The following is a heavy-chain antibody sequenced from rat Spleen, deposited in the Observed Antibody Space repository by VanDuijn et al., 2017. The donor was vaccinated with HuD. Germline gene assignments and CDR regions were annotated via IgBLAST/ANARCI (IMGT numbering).Heavy chain of an antibody. CDR1: GYSITSAYR. Sequence: EVQLQESGPGLVKPSQSLSLTCSVTGYSITSAYRWNWIRKFPGNKLEWMGYINSAGNANYNPSLKSRISISRDTSKNQFFLQVNSLSTEDTATYYCARSEGTHYYLSFADWGQGTLVTVSS. D-gene: IGHD1-6*01. V-gene: IGHV3-3*01. CDR2: INSAGNA. J-gene: IGHJ3*01. CDR3: ARSEGTHYYLSFAD.